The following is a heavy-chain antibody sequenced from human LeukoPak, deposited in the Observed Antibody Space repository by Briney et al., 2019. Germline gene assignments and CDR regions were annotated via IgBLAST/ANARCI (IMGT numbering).Heavy chain of an antibody. J-gene: IGHJ4*02. CDR2: ISGSGGST. D-gene: IGHD2-2*01. CDR3: AKSGLYCSSTSCYHGWDY. CDR1: GFTFSSYA. V-gene: IGHV3-23*01. Sequence: GGSLRLSCAASGFTFSSYAMSWVRQAPGKGLEWVSAISGSGGSTYYADSVKGRFTISRDNSKNTLYLQMNSLRAEDTAVYYCAKSGLYCSSTSCYHGWDYWGQGTLVTVSS.